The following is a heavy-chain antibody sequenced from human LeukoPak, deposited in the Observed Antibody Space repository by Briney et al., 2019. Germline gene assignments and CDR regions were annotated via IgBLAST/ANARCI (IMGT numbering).Heavy chain of an antibody. CDR1: GGSISNYF. D-gene: IGHD6-19*01. Sequence: PSETLSLTCTVSGGSISNYFWSWIRQPPGKGLEWIGFITYSGTTDHNPSLRSRVTISVDASKNQFSLKLTSVTAADTAVYYCVRHTTSGWNQVVYWGQGTLVTVSS. CDR3: VRHTTSGWNQVVY. J-gene: IGHJ4*02. CDR2: ITYSGTT. V-gene: IGHV4-59*08.